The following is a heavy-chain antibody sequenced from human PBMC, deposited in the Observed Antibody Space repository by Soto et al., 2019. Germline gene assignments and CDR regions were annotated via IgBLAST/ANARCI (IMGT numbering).Heavy chain of an antibody. J-gene: IGHJ6*03. D-gene: IGHD6-13*01. CDR1: GGSFSGYY. CDR2: INHSGST. Sequence: QVQLQQWGAGLLKPSETLSLTCAVYGGSFSGYYWSWIRQPPGKGLEWIGGINHSGSTNYNPSLKSRVTISVDTSKNQFSLKLSSVTAADTAVYYCARGPREYSSSWYYYYYYMDVWGKGTTVTVSS. V-gene: IGHV4-34*01. CDR3: ARGPREYSSSWYYYYYYMDV.